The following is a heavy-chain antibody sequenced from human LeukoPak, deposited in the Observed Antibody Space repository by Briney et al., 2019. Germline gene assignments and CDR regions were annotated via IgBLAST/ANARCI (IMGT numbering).Heavy chain of an antibody. CDR1: GYTFTSYY. CDR2: INPSGGST. J-gene: IGHJ4*02. CDR3: ARVFRGMVATLSYSGFFDY. D-gene: IGHD5-12*01. V-gene: IGHV1-46*01. Sequence: RASVKVSCKASGYTFTSYYMHWVRQAPGQGLEWMGIINPSGGSTSYAQKFQGRVTMTRDMSTSTVYMELSSLRSEDTAVYYCARVFRGMVATLSYSGFFDYWGQGTLVTVSS.